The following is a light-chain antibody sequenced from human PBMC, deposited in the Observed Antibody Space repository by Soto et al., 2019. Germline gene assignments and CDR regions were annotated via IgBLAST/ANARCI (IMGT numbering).Light chain of an antibody. J-gene: IGKJ4*01. CDR2: DAS. CDR1: QSITSW. Sequence: DIQITQSPSTLSASVGDRVTITCRASQSITSWLAWYQQKPGKAPNLLIYDASSLQSRVPSRFSGSVSGTEFTLTISSLQPDDSATYYCQQYNSHDDIAFGRGTKVEIK. CDR3: QQYNSHDDIA. V-gene: IGKV1-5*01.